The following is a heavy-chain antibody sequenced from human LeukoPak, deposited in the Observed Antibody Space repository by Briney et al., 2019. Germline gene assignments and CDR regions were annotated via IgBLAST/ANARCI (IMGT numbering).Heavy chain of an antibody. CDR2: INAANGNT. J-gene: IGHJ6*02. CDR1: GFTFTTYT. CDR3: ARDYEGYGMDV. D-gene: IGHD3-16*01. V-gene: IGHV1-3*01. Sequence: GASVKVSCKTSGFTFTTYTMHWVRQAPGQRLEWMGWINAANGNTQYSQKFQGRVTITADESTSTAYMELSSLRSEDTAVYYCARDYEGYGMDVWGQGTTVTVSS.